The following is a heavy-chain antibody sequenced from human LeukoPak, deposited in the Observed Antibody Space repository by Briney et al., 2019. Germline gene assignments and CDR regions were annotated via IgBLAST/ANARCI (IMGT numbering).Heavy chain of an antibody. CDR2: IYTSGST. CDR1: DGSISSGSYY. CDR3: ARDRRGYYFDY. V-gene: IGHV4-61*02. Sequence: SETLSLTCTVSDGSISSGSYYWSWIRQPAGKGLEWIGLIYTSGSTNYNPSLKSRVTISVDTSKNQFSLKLSSVTAADTAVYYCARDRRGYYFDYWGQGTLATVSS. J-gene: IGHJ4*02. D-gene: IGHD3-10*01.